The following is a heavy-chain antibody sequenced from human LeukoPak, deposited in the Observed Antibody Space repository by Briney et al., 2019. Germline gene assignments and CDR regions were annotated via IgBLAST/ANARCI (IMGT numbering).Heavy chain of an antibody. J-gene: IGHJ6*02. D-gene: IGHD3-9*01. CDR2: INPNSGGT. CDR3: ARGEHYDILTGYPYYYYGMDV. Sequence: ASVKVSCKASGYTFTGYYMHWVRQAPGQGLEWMGWINPNSGGTNYAQKFQGRVTMTRDTSISTAYMELSRLRSDDTAVYYCARGEHYDILTGYPYYYYGMDVWGQGTTVTVSS. V-gene: IGHV1-2*02. CDR1: GYTFTGYY.